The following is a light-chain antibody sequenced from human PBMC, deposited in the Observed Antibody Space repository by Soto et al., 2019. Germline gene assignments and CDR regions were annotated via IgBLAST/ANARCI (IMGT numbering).Light chain of an antibody. Sequence: QSVLTQPPSASGTPGQRVTISCSGSSSNIGSNTVNWYQQLPGTAPKLLIYSNNQRPSGVPDRFSGSKSGTSASLAISGLQSEDEADYFCAAWDDSLYGFGTGTKLTVL. CDR1: SSNIGSNT. CDR3: AAWDDSLYG. J-gene: IGLJ1*01. CDR2: SNN. V-gene: IGLV1-44*01.